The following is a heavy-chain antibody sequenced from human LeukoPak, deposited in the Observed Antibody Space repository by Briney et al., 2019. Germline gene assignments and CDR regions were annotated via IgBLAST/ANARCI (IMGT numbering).Heavy chain of an antibody. D-gene: IGHD3-22*01. J-gene: IGHJ4*02. CDR3: ARDATLYDSRAYYYLW. Sequence: GASVKVSCKASGGTFSRYAISWVRQAPGQGLEWMGGIIPMFRTVNYAQKFQGRVTITADESTSTDYMELTSLRSEDTAVYYCARDATLYDSRAYYYLWWGQGTLVTVSS. CDR2: IIPMFRTV. V-gene: IGHV1-69*13. CDR1: GGTFSRYA.